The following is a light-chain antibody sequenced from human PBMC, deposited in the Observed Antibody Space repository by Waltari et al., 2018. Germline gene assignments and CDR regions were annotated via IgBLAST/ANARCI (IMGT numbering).Light chain of an antibody. CDR3: QQRSNWPIT. CDR2: EAS. J-gene: IGKJ5*01. Sequence: IVLTQSPATLSLSPGERAPLSCRARQSVSSYLAWYQQKPGQAPRLLIYEASNRATGIPARFSGSGSGTDFTLTVSSLEPEDFAVYYCQQRSNWPITFGQGTRLDIK. V-gene: IGKV3-11*01. CDR1: QSVSSY.